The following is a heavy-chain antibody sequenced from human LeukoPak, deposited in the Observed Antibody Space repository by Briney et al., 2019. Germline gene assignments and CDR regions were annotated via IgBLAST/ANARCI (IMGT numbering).Heavy chain of an antibody. CDR3: AKGDYGDARVAYPTLDAFDI. CDR2: ISGSGGST. Sequence: PGGSLRLSCAASGFTFHHYSMRWVRQPPGKGLEWVSAISGSGGSTYYADSVKGRFTISRDNSKNTLYLQMNSLRAEDTAVYYCAKGDYGDARVAYPTLDAFDIWGQGTMVTVSS. D-gene: IGHD4-17*01. V-gene: IGHV3-23*01. CDR1: GFTFHHYS. J-gene: IGHJ3*02.